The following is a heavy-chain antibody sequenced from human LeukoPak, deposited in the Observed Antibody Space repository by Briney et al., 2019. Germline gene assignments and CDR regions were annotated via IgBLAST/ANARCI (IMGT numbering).Heavy chain of an antibody. CDR2: IYYSGST. Sequence: PSETLSLTCTVSGGSISSYYWSWIRQPPGKGLEGIGYIYYSGSTNYNPSLKSRATQSVNTSNNQFPLTPSPVPAADTAVYYCARDRGNLQHWGQGTLVTVSS. J-gene: IGHJ1*01. D-gene: IGHD1-14*01. CDR1: GGSISSYY. V-gene: IGHV4-59*01. CDR3: ARDRGNLQH.